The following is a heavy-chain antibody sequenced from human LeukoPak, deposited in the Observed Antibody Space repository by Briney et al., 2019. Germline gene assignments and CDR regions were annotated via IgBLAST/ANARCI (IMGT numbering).Heavy chain of an antibody. CDR1: GDSVSSNSAA. V-gene: IGHV6-1*01. Sequence: SQTLSLTCAISGDSVSSNSAAWNWIRQSLSRGLEWLGRTYYRSKWYNDYAVSVKSRITINPDTSKNQFSLKLSSVTAADTAVYYCARHLGGGYSYGYDRSWFDPWGQGTLVTVSS. J-gene: IGHJ5*02. D-gene: IGHD5-18*01. CDR2: TYYRSKWYN. CDR3: ARHLGGGYSYGYDRSWFDP.